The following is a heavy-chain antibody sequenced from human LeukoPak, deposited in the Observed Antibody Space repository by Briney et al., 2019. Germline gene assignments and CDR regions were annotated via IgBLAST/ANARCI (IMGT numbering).Heavy chain of an antibody. CDR2: ISAYNGNT. Sequence: ASVKVSCKASGYSFTSYGISWVRQAPGQGLEWMGWISAYNGNTNYAQKLQGRVTMSTDTSTSTAYMELRSLRSDDTAMYYCARDWNYSVDYWGQGTLVTVSS. CDR3: ARDWNYSVDY. CDR1: GYSFTSYG. D-gene: IGHD1-7*01. J-gene: IGHJ4*02. V-gene: IGHV1-18*01.